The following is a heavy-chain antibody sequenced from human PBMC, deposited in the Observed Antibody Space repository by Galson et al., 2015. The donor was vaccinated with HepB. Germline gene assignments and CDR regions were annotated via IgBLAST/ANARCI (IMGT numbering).Heavy chain of an antibody. CDR3: ARVRGVLRGYYGMDV. D-gene: IGHD3-10*01. V-gene: IGHV1-3*01. CDR1: GYTFTSYA. J-gene: IGHJ6*02. Sequence: SVKVSCKASGYTFTSYAMHWVRQAPGQRLEWMGWINAGNGNTKYSQKFQGRVTITRDTSASTAYMELSSLRSEDTAVYYCARVRGVLRGYYGMDVWGQGTTVTVSS. CDR2: INAGNGNT.